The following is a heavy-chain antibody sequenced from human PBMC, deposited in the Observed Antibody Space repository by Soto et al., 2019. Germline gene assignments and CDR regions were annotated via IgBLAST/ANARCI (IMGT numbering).Heavy chain of an antibody. J-gene: IGHJ6*02. CDR1: GFTFSNAW. Sequence: GGSLRLSCAASGFTFSNAWMSWVRQAPGKGLEWVGRIKSKTDGGTTDYAAPVKGRFTISRDDSKNTLYLQMNSLKTEDTAVYYCTTVDRTVYWSGGSCYPDGMDVWGQGTTVTVSS. CDR3: TTVDRTVYWSGGSCYPDGMDV. D-gene: IGHD2-15*01. CDR2: IKSKTDGGTT. V-gene: IGHV3-15*01.